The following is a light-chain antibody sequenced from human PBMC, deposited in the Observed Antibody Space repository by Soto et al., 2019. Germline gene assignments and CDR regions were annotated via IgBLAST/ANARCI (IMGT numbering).Light chain of an antibody. V-gene: IGKV3-15*01. CDR2: GSF. Sequence: EIVMSQSPFTLSASPGESATLSCRASQSVDNNVAWYQQKPGQAPRLLIVGSFARATGIPARFSGSGSGSEFTLTISGLQSEDFAVYYCQQYNDRPPITFGQGTRLAIK. CDR3: QQYNDRPPIT. J-gene: IGKJ5*01. CDR1: QSVDNN.